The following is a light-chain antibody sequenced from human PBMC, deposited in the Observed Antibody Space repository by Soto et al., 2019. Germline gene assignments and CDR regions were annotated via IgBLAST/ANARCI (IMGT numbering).Light chain of an antibody. J-gene: IGKJ1*01. Sequence: EIVVTQSPATVSGCPGERATLGCRASQSVSIYLAWYQQKTGQAPRLLIYDASNRATGIPDRFSGGGSGTYFTLTISRLEPEDFAVYYCHQYGSSPLPFGQGTRWIS. CDR2: DAS. CDR3: HQYGSSPLP. V-gene: IGKV3-20*01. CDR1: QSVSIY.